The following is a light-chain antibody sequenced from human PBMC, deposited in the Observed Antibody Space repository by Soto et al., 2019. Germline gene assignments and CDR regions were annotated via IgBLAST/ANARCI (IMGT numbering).Light chain of an antibody. CDR1: SSDVGGYNR. CDR3: SSYTISRTYV. V-gene: IGLV2-14*01. Sequence: QSALTQPASVTGSPGQSITISCTGTSSDVGGYNRVSWYQQYPGTAPKLMISEVTNRPSGVSYRFSASKSGNTASLTISGLQPEDEADYYCSSYTISRTYVFGTGTKVTVL. J-gene: IGLJ1*01. CDR2: EVT.